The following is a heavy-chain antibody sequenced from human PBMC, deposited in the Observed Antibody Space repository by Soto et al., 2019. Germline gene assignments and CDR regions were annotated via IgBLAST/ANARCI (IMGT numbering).Heavy chain of an antibody. D-gene: IGHD7-27*01. Sequence: SGPTLVNPPQTLTLPCTFSGFSLITSGMRVSWIRQPPGKALEWLARIDWDDYKFYSTSLKTRLTISKDTSKNQVVLTMTNMDPVDAATYYCARTNWEQIDYWGQGTLVTVSS. CDR2: IDWDDYK. CDR1: GFSLITSGMR. J-gene: IGHJ4*02. CDR3: ARTNWEQIDY. V-gene: IGHV2-70*04.